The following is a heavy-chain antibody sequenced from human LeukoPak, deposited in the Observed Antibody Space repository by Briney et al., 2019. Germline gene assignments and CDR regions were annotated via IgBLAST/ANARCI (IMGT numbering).Heavy chain of an antibody. V-gene: IGHV5-51*01. CDR1: GYKFTNYW. D-gene: IGHD3-22*01. J-gene: IGHJ4*02. CDR2: VYPGDSDA. CDR3: ARQFYYDRSGFFEGAY. Sequence: PGESLKISCKGSGYKFTNYWIGWVRQMPGKGLEWMGSVYPGDSDASYSPSFQGQVTVSADRSISTAYLQWSSPKASDTAMYYCARQFYYDRSGFFEGAYWGQGSLVTVSS.